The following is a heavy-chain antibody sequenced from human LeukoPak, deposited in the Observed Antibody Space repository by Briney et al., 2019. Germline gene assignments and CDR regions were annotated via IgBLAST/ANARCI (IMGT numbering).Heavy chain of an antibody. D-gene: IGHD5-18*01. CDR3: ARWDRYSYGPYFDY. V-gene: IGHV4-39*07. Sequence: SETLSLTCTVSGGSTSSTSYYWGWIRQPPGEGLEWIGSIYYSGSTYYNPSLKSRVTISVDTSKNQLSLKLSSVTAADTAVYYCARWDRYSYGPYFDYWGQGTLVTVSS. CDR1: GGSTSSTSYY. J-gene: IGHJ4*02. CDR2: IYYSGST.